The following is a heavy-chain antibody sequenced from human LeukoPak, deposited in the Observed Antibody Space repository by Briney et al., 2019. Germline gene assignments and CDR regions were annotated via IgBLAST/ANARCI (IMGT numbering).Heavy chain of an antibody. CDR3: ARAHCSSTSCPSIRFDP. V-gene: IGHV4-59*01. CDR1: GGSISSYY. J-gene: IGHJ5*02. D-gene: IGHD2-2*01. Sequence: SGTLSLTCAVSGGSISSYYWNWIRQPPGKGLEWIGYIYYSGSTNYNPSLKSRATISVDTSNNQFSLKPSSVTAADTAVYYCARAHCSSTSCPSIRFDPWGQGTLVTVSS. CDR2: IYYSGST.